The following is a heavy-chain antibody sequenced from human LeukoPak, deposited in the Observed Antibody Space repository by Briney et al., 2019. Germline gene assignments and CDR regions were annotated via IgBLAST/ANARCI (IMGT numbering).Heavy chain of an antibody. D-gene: IGHD6-25*01. CDR1: GGSINTIPCY. CDR2: IQHSGST. J-gene: IGHJ5*02. CDR3: ARSLAAGPINWLDP. V-gene: IGHV4-39*07. Sequence: PSETLSLTCTVSGGSINTIPCYWGWIRQPPGKGLEWIGEIQHSGSTNYSPSHKSRVTISVDTAKNQFSLKLTSVTAADTAVYYCARSLAAGPINWLDPWGQGTLVTVSS.